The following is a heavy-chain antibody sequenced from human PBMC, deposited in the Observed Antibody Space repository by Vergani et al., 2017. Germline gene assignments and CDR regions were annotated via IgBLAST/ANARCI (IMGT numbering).Heavy chain of an antibody. D-gene: IGHD3-3*01. CDR3: ATAGFLAAKVRYFQH. J-gene: IGHJ1*01. Sequence: EVPLVQSGAEVKKPGATVQISCTVSGYTFTDYYMHWVQQAPGKGLEWMGLVDPEDGETIYAEKFQGRVTITADTSTDTAYMELSSLRAEDTAVYYCATAGFLAAKVRYFQHWGQGTLVTVSS. V-gene: IGHV1-69-2*01. CDR2: VDPEDGET. CDR1: GYTFTDYY.